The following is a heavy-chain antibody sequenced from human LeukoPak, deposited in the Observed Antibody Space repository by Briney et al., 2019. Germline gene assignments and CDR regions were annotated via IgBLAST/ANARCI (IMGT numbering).Heavy chain of an antibody. CDR2: INHSGST. CDR3: ARGVPAALYYFDY. CDR1: GGSFSGYY. J-gene: IGHJ4*02. Sequence: SEALSLTCAVYGGSFSGYYWSWIRQPPGKRLEWIGEINHSGSTNYNPSLKSRVTISVDTSKNQFSLKLSSVTAADTAVYYCARGVPAALYYFDYWGQGTLVTVSS. D-gene: IGHD2-2*01. V-gene: IGHV4-34*01.